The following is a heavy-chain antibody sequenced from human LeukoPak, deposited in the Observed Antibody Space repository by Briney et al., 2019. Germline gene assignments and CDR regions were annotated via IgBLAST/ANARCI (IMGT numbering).Heavy chain of an antibody. J-gene: IGHJ4*02. Sequence: SETLSLTCTVSGGSISSSSYYWGWIRQPPGKGLEWIGSIYYSGSTYYNPSLKSRVTISVDTSKNQFSLKLSSVTAADTAVYYCARMYSSSWFLLDYWGQGTLVTVSS. CDR2: IYYSGST. CDR1: GGSISSSSYY. V-gene: IGHV4-39*01. D-gene: IGHD6-13*01. CDR3: ARMYSSSWFLLDY.